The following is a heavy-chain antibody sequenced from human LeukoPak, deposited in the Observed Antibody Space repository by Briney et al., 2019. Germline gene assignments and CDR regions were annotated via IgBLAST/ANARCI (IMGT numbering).Heavy chain of an antibody. CDR1: GFTFSSYW. Sequence: GGSLRLSCAASGFTFSSYWMHWVRQAPGKGLVWVSRINSDGSSTSYADPGKGRFTISRVNAKTTLYLQMNSLRAEDTAVYSCARYRITIFGPPGWFDPWGQGTLVTVSS. CDR3: ARYRITIFGPPGWFDP. J-gene: IGHJ5*02. D-gene: IGHD3-3*01. CDR2: INSDGSST. V-gene: IGHV3-74*01.